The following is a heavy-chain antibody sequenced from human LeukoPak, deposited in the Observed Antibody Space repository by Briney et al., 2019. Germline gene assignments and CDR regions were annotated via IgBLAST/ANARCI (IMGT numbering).Heavy chain of an antibody. CDR2: IKPEESEE. V-gene: IGHV3-7*01. J-gene: IGHJ4*02. Sequence: GGPLRLSCAASGFPYSSYWMTWPPEAREKAVEGVTNIKPEESEEQYVDSVKGRFTISRVNAKNSLYLQMHSLRAEDTAVYYCVRASRELLRDYWGQGTLVTVSS. D-gene: IGHD1-26*01. CDR1: GFPYSSYW. CDR3: VRASRELLRDY.